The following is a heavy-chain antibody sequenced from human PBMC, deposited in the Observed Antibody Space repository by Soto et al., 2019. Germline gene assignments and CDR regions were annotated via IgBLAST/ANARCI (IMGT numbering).Heavy chain of an antibody. J-gene: IGHJ4*02. CDR1: GFTFSIYA. Sequence: GSLRLSCGASGFTFSIYAMSWVRQAPGKGLKWISSISGSGTSTYYADSVKGRFTISRDNSKNTMYLQMNSLRAEDTALYFCAKENTPDYGDYVDYWGQGTLVTVSS. CDR3: AKENTPDYGDYVDY. CDR2: ISGSGTST. V-gene: IGHV3-23*01. D-gene: IGHD4-17*01.